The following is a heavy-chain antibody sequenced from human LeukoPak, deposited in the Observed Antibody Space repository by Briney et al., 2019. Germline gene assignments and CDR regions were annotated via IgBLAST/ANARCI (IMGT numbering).Heavy chain of an antibody. CDR3: ARASGKWLADSYYYYMDV. V-gene: IGHV1-18*01. CDR2: ISAYNGNT. J-gene: IGHJ6*03. D-gene: IGHD6-19*01. Sequence: ASVKVSCKASGYTFTSYGISWVRQAPGQGLEWMGWISAYNGNTNYAQKLQGRVTMTTDTSTSTAYMELRSLRSDDTAVYYCARASGKWLADSYYYYMDVWGKGTTVTISS. CDR1: GYTFTSYG.